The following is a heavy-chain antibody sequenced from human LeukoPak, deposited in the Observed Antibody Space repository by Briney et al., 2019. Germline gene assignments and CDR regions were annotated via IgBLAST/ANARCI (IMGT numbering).Heavy chain of an antibody. J-gene: IGHJ3*02. CDR2: IYYSGST. CDR3: ARARVWSGNAFDI. V-gene: IGHV4-39*07. Sequence: SETLSLTCTVSGGSISSSSYYWGWIRQPPGKGLEWIGSIYYSGSTNYNPSLKSRVTISVDTSKNQFSLKLSSVTAADTAVYYCARARVWSGNAFDIWGQGTTVTVSS. CDR1: GGSISSSSYY. D-gene: IGHD3-3*01.